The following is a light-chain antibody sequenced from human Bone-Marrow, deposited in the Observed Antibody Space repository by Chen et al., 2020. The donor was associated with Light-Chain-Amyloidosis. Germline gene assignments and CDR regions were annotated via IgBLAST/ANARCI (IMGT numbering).Light chain of an antibody. Sequence: EIVMTQSPAPLSLSPGERATLSCRASHSVSSNLAWYQQKPGQAPRLLIYGAFTRATGIPARFSGGGSGTEFTLTISSLQSEDFAVYYCQQYNDWPRTFGQGIRVEIK. V-gene: IGKV3-15*01. CDR2: GAF. CDR1: HSVSSN. J-gene: IGKJ1*01. CDR3: QQYNDWPRT.